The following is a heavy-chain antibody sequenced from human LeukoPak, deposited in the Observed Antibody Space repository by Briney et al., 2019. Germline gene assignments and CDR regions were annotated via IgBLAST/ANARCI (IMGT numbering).Heavy chain of an antibody. CDR3: ASDSLGSIVGATAGY. Sequence: GGSLRLSCAASGFTFSSYSMNWVRQAPGKGLEWVSSISSSSSYIYYADSVKGRFTISRDNAKNSLYLQMNGLRAEDTAVYYCASDSLGSIVGATAGYWGQGTLVTVSS. CDR2: ISSSSSYI. CDR1: GFTFSSYS. J-gene: IGHJ4*02. V-gene: IGHV3-21*01. D-gene: IGHD1-26*01.